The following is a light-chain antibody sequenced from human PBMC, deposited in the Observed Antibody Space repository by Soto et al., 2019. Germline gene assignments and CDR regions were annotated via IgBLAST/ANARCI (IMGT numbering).Light chain of an antibody. Sequence: QSALTQPASVSGSPGQSITISCTGTSGDVGTYNLVSWYQQHPGRAPKLIIFEVNKRPSGVSNRLSGSKSGNTASLAISGLQAYDEADDHCCSYAGRSNVVCGGGTKLTVL. V-gene: IGLV2-23*02. CDR2: EVN. CDR1: SGDVGTYNL. CDR3: CSYAGRSNVV. J-gene: IGLJ2*01.